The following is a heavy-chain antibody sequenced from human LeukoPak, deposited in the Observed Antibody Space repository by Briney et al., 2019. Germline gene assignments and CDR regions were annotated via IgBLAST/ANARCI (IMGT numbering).Heavy chain of an antibody. CDR2: MNPNSGNT. V-gene: IGHV1-8*02. Sequence: ASVKVPCKASGYTFNSFGITWVRQAPGQGLEWMGWMNPNSGNTGCAQKFQGRVTMTRNTSISTAYMELSSLRSEDTAVYYCARSPYDFWSGYLNNWFDPWGQGTLVTVSS. CDR1: GYTFNSFG. J-gene: IGHJ5*02. CDR3: ARSPYDFWSGYLNNWFDP. D-gene: IGHD3-3*01.